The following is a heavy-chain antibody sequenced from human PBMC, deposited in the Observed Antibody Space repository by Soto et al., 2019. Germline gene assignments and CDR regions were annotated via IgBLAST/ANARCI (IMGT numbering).Heavy chain of an antibody. Sequence: AVKVSCKASGYTFTNYYLHWVRQAPGQGLEWVGMINPSARSASYAQKLRGRLTMDRDTYTTTVYMELSRLTFEETAVYFCARENSAANGVLDHWGQGNLLTVSS. D-gene: IGHD2-15*01. CDR2: INPSARSA. CDR3: ARENSAANGVLDH. J-gene: IGHJ4*02. CDR1: GYTFTNYY. V-gene: IGHV1-46*04.